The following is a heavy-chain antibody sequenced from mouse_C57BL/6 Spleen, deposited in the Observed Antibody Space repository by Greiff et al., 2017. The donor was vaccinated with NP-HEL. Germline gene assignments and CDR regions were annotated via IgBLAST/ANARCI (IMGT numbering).Heavy chain of an antibody. CDR1: GFTFSSYA. D-gene: IGHD4-1*01. J-gene: IGHJ2*01. CDR3: ARDLTDQTGTFDY. CDR2: ISDGGSYT. Sequence: EVQLVESGGGLVKPGGSLKLSCAASGFTFSSYAMSWVRQTPEKRLEWVATISDGGSYTYYPDNVKGRFTISRDNAKNNLYLQMSHLKSEDTAMYYCARDLTDQTGTFDYWGQGTTLTVSS. V-gene: IGHV5-4*01.